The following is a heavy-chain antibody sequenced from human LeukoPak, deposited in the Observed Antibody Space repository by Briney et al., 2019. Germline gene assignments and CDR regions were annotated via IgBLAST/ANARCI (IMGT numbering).Heavy chain of an antibody. J-gene: IGHJ6*03. D-gene: IGHD2-2*01. CDR1: GFTFSNAW. CDR2: IKSKTDGGTT. V-gene: IGHV3-15*01. Sequence: GGSLRLSCAASGFTFSNAWMSWVRQAPGKGLEWVGRIKSKTDGGTTDYAAPVKGRFTISRDDSKNTLYLQMNSLKTEDTAVYYCTTVGYCSSTSCYYYMDVWGKGTTVIVSS. CDR3: TTVGYCSSTSCYYYMDV.